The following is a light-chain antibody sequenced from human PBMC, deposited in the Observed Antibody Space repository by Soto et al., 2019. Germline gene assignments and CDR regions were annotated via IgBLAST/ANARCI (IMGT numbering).Light chain of an antibody. CDR3: QKYSFAPFT. J-gene: IGKJ3*01. CDR1: QGIGDS. V-gene: IGKV1-27*01. CDR2: AAS. Sequence: DIQMTQSPSSLSASVGDRVTISCRASQGIGDSLAWFQQSPGKPPKVLIHAASTLYSGVPSRFSGSGSGTNFNLTTSSLRPEDFAVYFCQKYSFAPFTFGPGTRVDIK.